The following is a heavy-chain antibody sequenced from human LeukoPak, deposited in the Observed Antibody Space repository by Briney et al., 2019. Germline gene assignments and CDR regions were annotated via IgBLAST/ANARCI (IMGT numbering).Heavy chain of an antibody. V-gene: IGHV5-51*01. Sequence: GESLKISCQGSGYSFTIYWIAWVRQLPGKGLEWMGIIYPRDSDTRYSPSFQGQVTISADKSISTAYLQWSSLKASDTAMYYCARVFGYTYGYFFDYWGQGTLVTVSS. D-gene: IGHD5-18*01. CDR1: GYSFTIYW. J-gene: IGHJ4*02. CDR2: IYPRDSDT. CDR3: ARVFGYTYGYFFDY.